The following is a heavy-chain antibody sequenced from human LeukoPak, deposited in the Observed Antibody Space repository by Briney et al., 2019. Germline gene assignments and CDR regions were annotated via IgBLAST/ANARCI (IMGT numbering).Heavy chain of an antibody. CDR2: IYYSGST. J-gene: IGHJ4*02. V-gene: IGHV4-59*08. CDR1: GGSISSYY. D-gene: IGHD4-17*01. CDR3: ARHLDYGDYPFDY. Sequence: SETLSLTCTVSGGSISSYYWSWIRQPPGKGLEWIGYIYYSGSTNYSPSLKSRVTISVDTSKNQFSLKLSSVTAADTAVYYCARHLDYGDYPFDYWGQGTLVTVSS.